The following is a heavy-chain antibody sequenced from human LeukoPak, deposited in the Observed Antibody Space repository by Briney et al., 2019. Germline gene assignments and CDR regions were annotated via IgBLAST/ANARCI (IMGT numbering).Heavy chain of an antibody. V-gene: IGHV4-34*01. CDR2: INHSGST. CDR3: ARGRRGRYCSSTSCLGYNWFDP. CDR1: GGSFSGYY. Sequence: SETLSLTCAVYGGSFSGYYWSWIRQPPGKGLEWIGEINHSGSTNYNPSLKSRVTISVDTSKNQFSLKLSSVTAADTAVYYCARGRRGRYCSSTSCLGYNWFDPWGQGTLVTVSS. J-gene: IGHJ5*02. D-gene: IGHD2-2*01.